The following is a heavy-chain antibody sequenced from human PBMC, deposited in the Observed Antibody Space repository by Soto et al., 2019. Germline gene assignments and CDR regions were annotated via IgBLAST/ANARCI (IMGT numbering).Heavy chain of an antibody. Sequence: GGSLRLSCAASGFTFSHAWMSWVRQAPGKGLEWIGRIKSKTAGGTTDYAGSVTGRFTISRDDSKDTLYLQMTSLSTEDTAVYYCRWALDCPGNSCIDHWGQGALVTVSS. D-gene: IGHD2-2*01. J-gene: IGHJ4*02. CDR2: IKSKTAGGTT. V-gene: IGHV3-15*01. CDR1: GFTFSHAW. CDR3: RWALDCPGNSCIDH.